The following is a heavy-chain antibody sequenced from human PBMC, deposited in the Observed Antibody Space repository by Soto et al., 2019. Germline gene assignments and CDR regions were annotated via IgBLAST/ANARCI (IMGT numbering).Heavy chain of an antibody. Sequence: GGSLRLSCAASGFTFSSYSMNWVRQAPGKGLEWVSSISSSSSYIYYADSVKGRFTISRDNAKNSLYLQMNSLRAEDTAVYYCARASRLWNSATYYYYYMDVWGKGTTVTVSS. CDR3: ARASRLWNSATYYYYYMDV. CDR1: GFTFSSYS. D-gene: IGHD1-7*01. CDR2: ISSSSSYI. J-gene: IGHJ6*03. V-gene: IGHV3-21*01.